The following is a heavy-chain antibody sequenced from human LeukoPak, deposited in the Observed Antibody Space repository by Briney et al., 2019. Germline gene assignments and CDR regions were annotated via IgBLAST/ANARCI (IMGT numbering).Heavy chain of an antibody. D-gene: IGHD5-24*01. CDR2: IIPIFGTA. CDR3: GVGDGYDYYFDY. J-gene: IGHJ4*02. V-gene: IGHV1-69*13. CDR1: GYTFTSYG. Sequence: GASVKVSCKASGYTFTSYGISWVRQAPGQGLEWMGGIIPIFGTANYAQKFQGRVTITADESTSTAYMELSSLRSEDTAVYYCGVGDGYDYYFDYWGQGTLVTVSS.